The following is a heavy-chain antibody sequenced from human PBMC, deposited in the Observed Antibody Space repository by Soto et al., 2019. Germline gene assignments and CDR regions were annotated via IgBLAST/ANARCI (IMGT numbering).Heavy chain of an antibody. V-gene: IGHV3-66*01. CDR1: GFTVSSNY. D-gene: IGHD3-10*01. CDR3: ARDMVRGLYPEYFQH. CDR2: IYAGGST. Sequence: ESGGGLVRPGGSLRLSCAASGFTVSSNYMSWVRQAPGKGLEWVSVIYAGGSTYYADSVKGRFTISRDNSKNTLYLQMNSLRAEDTAVYYCARDMVRGLYPEYFQHWGQGTLVTVSS. J-gene: IGHJ1*01.